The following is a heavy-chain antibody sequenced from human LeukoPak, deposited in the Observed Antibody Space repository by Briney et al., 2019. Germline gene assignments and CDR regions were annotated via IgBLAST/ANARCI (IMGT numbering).Heavy chain of an antibody. J-gene: IGHJ4*02. Sequence: GGSLRLSCAASGLTFRRYAMSWVRQAPGKGLEWVSGVSTSGGSTYYADSVKGRFTISRDNSKNTLHLQMNSLRAEDTAIYYCAKQAYDSPRTDFDYWGQGTLVTVSS. CDR2: VSTSGGST. CDR3: AKQAYDSPRTDFDY. CDR1: GLTFRRYA. V-gene: IGHV3-23*01. D-gene: IGHD3-22*01.